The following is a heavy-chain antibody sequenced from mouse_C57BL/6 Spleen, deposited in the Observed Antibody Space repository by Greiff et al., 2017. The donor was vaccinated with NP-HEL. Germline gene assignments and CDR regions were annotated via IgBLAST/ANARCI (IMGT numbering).Heavy chain of an antibody. J-gene: IGHJ2*01. CDR3: ARAYYSIYYFDY. Sequence: DVKLVESGGGLVKPGGSLKLSCAASGFTFSSYAMSWVRQTPEKRLEWVATISDGGSYTYYPDNVKGRFTISRDNAKNNLYLQMSHLKSEDTARYYCARAYYSIYYFDYWGQGTTLTVSS. CDR1: GFTFSSYA. CDR2: ISDGGSYT. D-gene: IGHD2-5*01. V-gene: IGHV5-4*03.